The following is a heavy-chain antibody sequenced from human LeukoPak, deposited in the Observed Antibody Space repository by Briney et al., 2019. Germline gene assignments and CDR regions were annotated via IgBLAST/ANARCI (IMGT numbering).Heavy chain of an antibody. V-gene: IGHV6-1*01. CDR2: TYYRSKWYN. CDR1: GDSVSSNSAA. CDR3: ARGPIVVVVAATDWFDP. J-gene: IGHJ5*02. Sequence: PSQTLSLTCAISGDSVSSNSAAWNWIRQSPSRGLEWLGRTYYRSKWYNDYAVSVKSRITINPDTSKNQFSLQLNSVTPEDTAVYYCARGPIVVVVAATDWFDPWGQGTLVIVSS. D-gene: IGHD2-15*01.